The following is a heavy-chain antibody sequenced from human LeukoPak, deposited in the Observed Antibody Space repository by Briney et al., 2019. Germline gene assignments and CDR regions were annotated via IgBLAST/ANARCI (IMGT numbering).Heavy chain of an antibody. V-gene: IGHV3-7*01. D-gene: IGHD2-2*01. CDR1: GFNLGSNW. CDR3: ARGPREYCSSTSCSFDY. J-gene: IGHJ4*02. CDR2: IKQDGSEK. Sequence: PGGSLRLSCAASGFNLGSNWMSWVRQAPGKGLEWVANIKQDGSEKYYADSVKGRFTIFRDNAKNSLYLQMNSLRAEDTAVYYCARGPREYCSSTSCSFDYWGQGTLVTVSS.